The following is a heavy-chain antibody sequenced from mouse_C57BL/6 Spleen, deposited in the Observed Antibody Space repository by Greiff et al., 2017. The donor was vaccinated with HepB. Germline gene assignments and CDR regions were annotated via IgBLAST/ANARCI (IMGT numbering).Heavy chain of an antibody. Sequence: EVQLQESGGGLVQPKGSLKLSCAASGFTFNTYAMHWVRQAPGKGLEWVARIRSKSSNYATYYADSVKDRFTISRDDSQSMLYLQMNNLKTEDTAMYYCVRGGVTTTPYYAMDYWGQGTSVTVSS. CDR1: GFTFNTYA. J-gene: IGHJ4*01. CDR3: VRGGVTTTPYYAMDY. CDR2: IRSKSSNYAT. V-gene: IGHV10-3*01. D-gene: IGHD2-1*01.